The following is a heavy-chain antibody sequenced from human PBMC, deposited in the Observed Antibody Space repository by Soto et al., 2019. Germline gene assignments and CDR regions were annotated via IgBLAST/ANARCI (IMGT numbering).Heavy chain of an antibody. D-gene: IGHD1-1*01. CDR3: ARGGLEHFDY. V-gene: IGHV3-74*01. CDR2: INDYGTTI. CDR1: GFNLGSYW. J-gene: IGHJ4*02. Sequence: PGGSLRLSCAASGFNLGSYWMHWVRQAPGKGLGWVSRINDYGTTINYAESVEGRFTISRDDAKSEVYLQMNNLRAEDTAAYYCARGGLEHFDYWGQGALFTVSS.